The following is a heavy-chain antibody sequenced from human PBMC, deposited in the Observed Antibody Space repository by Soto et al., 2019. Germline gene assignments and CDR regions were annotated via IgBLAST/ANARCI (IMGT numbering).Heavy chain of an antibody. CDR1: GYTFTDSY. Sequence: QVQLVQSGAEVKEPGASVRLSCKASGYTFTDSYIHWVRQAPGQGLEWMGVINPVGGSTTYIQKFQGRVTLTRDMSTTTVPMVLSALRSDDTATYYCARDEGAAMGFQYWGQGTPVNVFS. D-gene: IGHD5-18*01. CDR2: INPVGGST. CDR3: ARDEGAAMGFQY. V-gene: IGHV1-46*01. J-gene: IGHJ4*02.